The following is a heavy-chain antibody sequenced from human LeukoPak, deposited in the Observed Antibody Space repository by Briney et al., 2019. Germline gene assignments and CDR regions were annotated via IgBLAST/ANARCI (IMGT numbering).Heavy chain of an antibody. V-gene: IGHV3-30-3*01. J-gene: IGHJ4*02. CDR3: ARALKYLGGHPPGVH. CDR2: ISYDGSNK. Sequence: GGSLRLSCAASGFTFSSYAMHWVRQAPGKGLEWVAVISYDGSNKYYADSVKGRFTISRDNSKNTLYLQMSSLRAEDTAVYYCARALKYLGGHPPGVHWGQGTLVTVSS. CDR1: GFTFSSYA. D-gene: IGHD1-1*01.